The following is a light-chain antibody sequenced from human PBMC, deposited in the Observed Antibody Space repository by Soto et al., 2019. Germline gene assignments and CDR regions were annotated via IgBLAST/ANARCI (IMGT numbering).Light chain of an antibody. Sequence: AIQMTQSPSSLSASVGDRVTITCRASQGIRNDLGWYQQKPGKAPKLLIYAASTLQSGVPSRFSGSGSGTDFTLTISSLQHEDFATYYCLQDYNYPRTFGQGTKVEIQ. CDR1: QGIRND. V-gene: IGKV1-6*01. CDR3: LQDYNYPRT. CDR2: AAS. J-gene: IGKJ1*01.